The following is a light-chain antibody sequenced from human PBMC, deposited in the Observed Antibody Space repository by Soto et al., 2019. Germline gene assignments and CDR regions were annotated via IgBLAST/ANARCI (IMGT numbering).Light chain of an antibody. CDR2: AAS. J-gene: IGKJ1*01. CDR3: QQSYSMSWT. CDR1: QSISNF. Sequence: DIQMTQSPSSLSASVGDRVTITCRASQSISNFLNWYQQKPGIAPKLLIYAASNLQSGVPSRFSGSGSGADFTLIISSLQPEDFATYYCQQSYSMSWTFGQGTRVEIK. V-gene: IGKV1-39*01.